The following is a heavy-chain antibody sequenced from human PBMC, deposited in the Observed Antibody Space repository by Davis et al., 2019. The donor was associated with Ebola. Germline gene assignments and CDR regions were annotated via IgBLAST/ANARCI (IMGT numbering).Heavy chain of an antibody. CDR1: GVSFSDHY. V-gene: IGHV4-34*01. D-gene: IGHD6-13*01. CDR3: ARRSYSSSLIDS. Sequence: SETLSLTCAVSGVSFSDHYWSWIRQPPGKGLEWIGEINHSGDTDYNPSLKSRVSISVDTSKNQFSLKLSSVTAADTAVYFCARRSYSSSLIDSWGQGSLVTVSS. CDR2: INHSGDT. J-gene: IGHJ4*02.